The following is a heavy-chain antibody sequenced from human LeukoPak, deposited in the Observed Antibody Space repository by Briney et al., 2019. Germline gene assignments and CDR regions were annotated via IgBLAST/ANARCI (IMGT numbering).Heavy chain of an antibody. CDR1: GYTFTSYG. J-gene: IGHJ3*02. CDR3: ARGSSRSPRDAFDI. Sequence: ASVKVSCKASGYTFTSYGISWVRQAPGQGLEWMGIISPSGASTTYAQNFQGRVTMTRDMSTSTVYMELSGLKSEDTAVYYCARGSSRSPRDAFDIWGQGTMVTVSS. V-gene: IGHV1-46*01. CDR2: ISPSGAST.